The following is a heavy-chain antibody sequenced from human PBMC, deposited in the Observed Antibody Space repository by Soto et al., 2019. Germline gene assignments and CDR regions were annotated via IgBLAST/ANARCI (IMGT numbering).Heavy chain of an antibody. D-gene: IGHD2-2*01. J-gene: IGHJ5*02. CDR3: AKLSCTSSTCYFPGWFDP. CDR2: VYYSGSS. Sequence: SETLSLTCTVSGDSITGGASFWSWILQPPGKGLEWIANVYYSGSSYYNPSLKSRLTISVDTTKNQFSLQLKSMTAADTAVYYCAKLSCTSSTCYFPGWFDPWGQGTLVTVSS. CDR1: GDSITGGASF. V-gene: IGHV4-31*03.